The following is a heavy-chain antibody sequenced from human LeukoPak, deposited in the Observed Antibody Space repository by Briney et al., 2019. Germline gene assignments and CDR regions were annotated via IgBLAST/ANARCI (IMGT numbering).Heavy chain of an antibody. CDR2: IYHSGST. V-gene: IGHV4-4*02. J-gene: IGHJ4*02. Sequence: SETLSLTCAVSGGSISSSNWWSWVRQPPGKGLEWIGEIYHSGSTNYNPSLKSRVTISVDKSKNQFSLKLSSVTAADTAVYYCARHASHEHYDILTGSGGYAYYFDYWGQGTLVTVSS. CDR1: GGSISSSNW. CDR3: ARHASHEHYDILTGSGGYAYYFDY. D-gene: IGHD3-9*01.